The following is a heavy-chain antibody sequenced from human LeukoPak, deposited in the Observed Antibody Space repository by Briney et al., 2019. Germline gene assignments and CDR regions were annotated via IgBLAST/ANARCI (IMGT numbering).Heavy chain of an antibody. D-gene: IGHD3-3*01. CDR3: ARLGFDFWSGYYKRDWFDP. CDR2: IWRDGSVK. J-gene: IGHJ5*02. Sequence: GGSLRLSCAASGFIFSNYGMHWVRQAPGKGLEWVAVIWRDGSVKKYVDSVQGRFTISRDNSKNTLYLQMNSLRAEDTAVYYCARLGFDFWSGYYKRDWFDPWGQGTLVTVSS. CDR1: GFIFSNYG. V-gene: IGHV3-33*01.